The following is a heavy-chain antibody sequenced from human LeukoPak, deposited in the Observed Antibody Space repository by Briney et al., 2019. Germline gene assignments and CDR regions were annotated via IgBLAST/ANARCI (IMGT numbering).Heavy chain of an antibody. CDR2: IYHSGST. CDR3: ARKSLRQNYFDY. Sequence: SQTLSLTCAVSGGSISSGGYSWSWIRQPPGKGLEWIGYIYHSGSTYYNPSLKSRVTMSVDTSKSQFSLKLSSVTAADTAVYHCARKSLRQNYFDYWGQGTLVTVSS. CDR1: GGSISSGGYS. D-gene: IGHD5/OR15-5a*01. J-gene: IGHJ4*02. V-gene: IGHV4-30-2*01.